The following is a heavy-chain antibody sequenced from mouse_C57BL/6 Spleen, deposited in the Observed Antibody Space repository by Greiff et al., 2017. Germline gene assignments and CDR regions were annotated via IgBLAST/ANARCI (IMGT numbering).Heavy chain of an antibody. CDR2: ISDGGSYT. D-gene: IGHD2-4*01. CDR1: GFTFSSYA. CDR3: ARDRLRASYYFDY. Sequence: EVQRVESGGGLVKPGGSLKLSCAASGFTFSSYAMSWVRQTPEKRLEWVATISDGGSYTYYPDNVKGRFTISRDNAKNNLYLQMSHLKSEYTAMXYCARDRLRASYYFDYWGQGTTLPVSS. J-gene: IGHJ2*01. V-gene: IGHV5-4*01.